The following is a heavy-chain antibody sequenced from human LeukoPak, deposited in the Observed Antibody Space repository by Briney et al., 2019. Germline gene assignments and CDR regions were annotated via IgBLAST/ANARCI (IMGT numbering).Heavy chain of an antibody. Sequence: ASVTVSCTASGYTFTSYYMHWVRQAPGQGLEWMGIINPSGGSTSYAQKFQGRVTMTRDTSTSTVYMELSSLRSEDTAVYYCARSSRTGDPQGYFDYWGQGTLVTVSS. J-gene: IGHJ4*02. CDR2: INPSGGST. D-gene: IGHD7-27*01. CDR3: ARSSRTGDPQGYFDY. V-gene: IGHV1-46*01. CDR1: GYTFTSYY.